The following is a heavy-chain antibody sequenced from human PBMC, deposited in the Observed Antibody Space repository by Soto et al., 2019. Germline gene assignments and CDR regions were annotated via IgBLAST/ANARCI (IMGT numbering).Heavy chain of an antibody. J-gene: IGHJ4*02. CDR1: GFTVSRNY. CDR3: ARSVGYCSGGSCYFYPGGFDY. Sequence: GGSLRLSCAASGFTVSRNYMNWVRQAPGKGLEWVSIIYSDGSTYYADSMKGRFTISRDNFKNTLYLQMNSLRAEDTAVYYCARSVGYCSGGSCYFYPGGFDYWGQGTLVTVSS. D-gene: IGHD2-15*01. CDR2: IYSDGST. V-gene: IGHV3-66*01.